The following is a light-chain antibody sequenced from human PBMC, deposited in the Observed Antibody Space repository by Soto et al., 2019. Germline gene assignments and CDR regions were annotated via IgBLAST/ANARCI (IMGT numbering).Light chain of an antibody. Sequence: QTALTEPPSVSGAPGQRVTISCTGSSSNIGAGYDVHWYQQLPGTAPKLLIYGNSNRPSGAPDRFSGSKSGTSASLAITGLQAEDEADYYCQSYDSSLSAFYVFGTGTKVTVL. J-gene: IGLJ1*01. CDR1: SSNIGAGYD. CDR3: QSYDSSLSAFYV. V-gene: IGLV1-40*01. CDR2: GNS.